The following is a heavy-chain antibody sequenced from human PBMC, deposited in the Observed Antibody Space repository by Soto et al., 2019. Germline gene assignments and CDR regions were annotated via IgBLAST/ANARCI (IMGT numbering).Heavy chain of an antibody. CDR2: IIPILGIA. D-gene: IGHD3-16*02. CDR3: ASVDYIWWSYRPFDY. V-gene: IGHV1-69*02. J-gene: IGHJ4*02. CDR1: GGTFSSYT. Sequence: QVQLVQSGAEVKKPGSSVKVSCKASGGTFSSYTISWVRQAPGQGLEWMGRIIPILGIANYAQKFQSIVKMTADKSTSTAYMDMSSLSSDDKAVYYCASVDYIWWSYRPFDYWGQGTLVTVSS.